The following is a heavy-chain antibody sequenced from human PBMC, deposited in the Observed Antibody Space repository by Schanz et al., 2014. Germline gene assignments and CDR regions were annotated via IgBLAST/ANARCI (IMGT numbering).Heavy chain of an antibody. CDR3: ASSGAGYSSSWDFDY. V-gene: IGHV1-69*02. J-gene: IGHJ4*02. D-gene: IGHD6-13*01. CDR2: IIPILGIA. Sequence: QVQLVQSGPEVKKPGPSVKVSCKSSGGTFSSYAISWVRQAPGQGLEWMGRIIPILGIATYAQKFQGRLTITADKSTFTAYMDVSSLRSEDTAVYYCASSGAGYSSSWDFDYWGQGTLXTVSS. CDR1: GGTFSSYA.